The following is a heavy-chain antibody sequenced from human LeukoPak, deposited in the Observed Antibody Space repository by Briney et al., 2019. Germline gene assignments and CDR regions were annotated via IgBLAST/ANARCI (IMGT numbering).Heavy chain of an antibody. J-gene: IGHJ4*02. CDR3: ARDRHGSGSYFDY. CDR2: IYYTGST. CDR1: GGSISSSSYY. V-gene: IGHV4-39*07. D-gene: IGHD3-10*01. Sequence: PSETLSLTCTVSGGSISSSSYYWGWIRQPPGKGLEWIGSIYYTGSTYYNPSLKSRVTISVDTSKNQFSLKLRSVTAADTAVYYCARDRHGSGSYFDYWGQGTLVTVSS.